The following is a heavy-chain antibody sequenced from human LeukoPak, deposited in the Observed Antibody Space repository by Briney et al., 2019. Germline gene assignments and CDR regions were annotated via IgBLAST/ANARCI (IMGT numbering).Heavy chain of an antibody. V-gene: IGHV3-33*01. J-gene: IGHJ5*02. D-gene: IGHD3-10*01. CDR3: VGGPYGSGSYT. CDR1: GFTFSSYG. CDR2: IWYDGSDK. Sequence: GRSLRLSCAASGFTFSSYGMHWVRQAPGKGLEWVAAIWYDGSDKYYADSVKGRFTISRDNSKNTLYLQMNSLRAEDTAVYYCVGGPYGSGSYTWDQGTLVTVST.